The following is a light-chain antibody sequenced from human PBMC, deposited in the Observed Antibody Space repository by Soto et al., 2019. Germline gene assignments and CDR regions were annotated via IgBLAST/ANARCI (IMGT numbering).Light chain of an antibody. V-gene: IGLV2-14*01. CDR3: SSYTSSSAPSAV. J-gene: IGLJ7*01. CDR1: SSDVGGYNY. Sequence: QSALTQPASVSGSPGQSITISCPGTSSDVGGYNYVSWYQQHPGKAPKLMIYDVSNRPSGVSNRFSGSKSGNTASLTISGLQAEDEDDYFCSSYTSSSAPSAVFGGGTQLTVL. CDR2: DVS.